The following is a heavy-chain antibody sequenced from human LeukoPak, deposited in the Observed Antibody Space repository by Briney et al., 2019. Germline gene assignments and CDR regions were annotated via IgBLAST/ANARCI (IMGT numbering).Heavy chain of an antibody. CDR2: IKQDGSEK. CDR1: GFTFSSYW. CDR3: ARDQGVIAAAGTLVDY. J-gene: IGHJ4*02. Sequence: GGSLRLSCAASGFTFSSYWMSWVRQAPGKGLEWVANIKQDGSEKYYVDSVKGRFTISGDNAKNSLYLQMNSLRAEDTAVYYCARDQGVIAAAGTLVDYWGQGTLVTVSS. V-gene: IGHV3-7*01. D-gene: IGHD6-13*01.